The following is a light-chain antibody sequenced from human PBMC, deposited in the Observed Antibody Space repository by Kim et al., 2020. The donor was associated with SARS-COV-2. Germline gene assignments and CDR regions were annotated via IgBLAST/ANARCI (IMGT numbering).Light chain of an antibody. CDR1: LDIANY. V-gene: IGKV1-33*01. Sequence: DIQLTQSPSSLSASEGDRVTITCQARLDIANYLNWYQQKPGKPPKLLISDASNLRPGVTSRFSGRGSGTHFTFTISSLQPADIATYYCQQYDNVPLTFGGGTKVDIK. CDR2: DAS. J-gene: IGKJ4*01. CDR3: QQYDNVPLT.